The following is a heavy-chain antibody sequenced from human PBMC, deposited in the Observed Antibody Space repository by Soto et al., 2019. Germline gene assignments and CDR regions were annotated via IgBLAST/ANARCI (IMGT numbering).Heavy chain of an antibody. CDR3: ATDAYSYFDS. V-gene: IGHV4-34*01. D-gene: IGHD5-18*01. Sequence: PSETLSLTCAVYGGSFSGYYWSWIRQPPGKGLEWIGEINHSGSTNYNPSLKSRVTISVDTSKNQFSLKLTSVTAADTAVYYCATDAYSYFDSWGQGTLVTVSS. CDR2: INHSGST. J-gene: IGHJ4*02. CDR1: GGSFSGYY.